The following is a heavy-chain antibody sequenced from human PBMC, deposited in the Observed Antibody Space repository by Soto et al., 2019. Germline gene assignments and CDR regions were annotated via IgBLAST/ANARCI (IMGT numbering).Heavy chain of an antibody. CDR2: INHSGST. D-gene: IGHD6-13*01. CDR1: GGSFSGYY. CDR3: AREKPYSSSWYHDY. V-gene: IGHV4-34*01. J-gene: IGHJ4*02. Sequence: PSETLSLTCAVYGGSFSGYYWSWIRRAPGKGLEWIGEINHSGSTNYNPSLKSRVTISVDTSKNQFSLKLSSVTAADTAVYYCAREKPYSSSWYHDYWGQGTLVTVSS.